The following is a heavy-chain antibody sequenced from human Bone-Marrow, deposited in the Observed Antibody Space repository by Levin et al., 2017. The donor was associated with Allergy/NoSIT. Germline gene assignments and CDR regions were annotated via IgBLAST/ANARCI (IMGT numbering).Heavy chain of an antibody. CDR3: ARDRGRAVAGPTSSYYYMDV. CDR1: GFTFSSYD. J-gene: IGHJ6*03. CDR2: IGTAGDT. V-gene: IGHV3-13*01. D-gene: IGHD6-19*01. Sequence: GGSLRLSCAASGFTFSSYDMHWVRQATGKGLEWVSAIGTAGDTYYPASVKGRFISSGENAKNSLYLQMNSLRAGDTAVYYCARDRGRAVAGPTSSYYYMDVWGKGTTVTVSS.